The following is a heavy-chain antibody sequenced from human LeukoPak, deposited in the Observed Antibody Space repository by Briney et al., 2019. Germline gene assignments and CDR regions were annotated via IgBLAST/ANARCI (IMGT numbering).Heavy chain of an antibody. CDR2: INAGNGNT. CDR3: AGGSSSGSSLDY. Sequence: ASVKISCKASGYTFTSYAMHWARQAPGQRLEWMGWINAGNGNTKYSQKFQGRVTITRDTSASTAYMELSSLRSEDTAVYYCAGGSSSGSSLDYWGQGTLVTVSS. J-gene: IGHJ4*02. V-gene: IGHV1-3*01. CDR1: GYTFTSYA. D-gene: IGHD3-22*01.